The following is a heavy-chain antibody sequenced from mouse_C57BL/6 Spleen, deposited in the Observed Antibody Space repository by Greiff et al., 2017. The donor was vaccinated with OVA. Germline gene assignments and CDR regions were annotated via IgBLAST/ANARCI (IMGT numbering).Heavy chain of an antibody. CDR1: GFTFSDYG. J-gene: IGHJ4*01. V-gene: IGHV5-17*01. Sequence: EVKVVESGGGLVKPGGSLKLSCAASGFTFSDYGMHWVRQAPEKGLEWVAYISSGSSTIYYADTVKGRFTISRDNAQNTLFLQMTSLRSEDTAMYYCARRRVYAMDYWGQGTSVTVSS. CDR3: ARRRVYAMDY. CDR2: ISSGSSTI.